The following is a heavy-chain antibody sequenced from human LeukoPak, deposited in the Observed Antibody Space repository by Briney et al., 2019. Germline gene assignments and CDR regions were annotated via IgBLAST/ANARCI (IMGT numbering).Heavy chain of an antibody. CDR3: ASAEAYSGYDYYFDY. CDR2: IKQDGSEK. V-gene: IGHV3-7*01. D-gene: IGHD5-12*01. Sequence: GGSLRLSCAASGFTFSSYWMSWVRQAPGKGLEWVANIKQDGSEKYYVDSVKGRFTISRDNPKNSLYPQMNRLRAEDTAVYYCASAEAYSGYDYYFDYWGQGTLVTVSS. J-gene: IGHJ4*02. CDR1: GFTFSSYW.